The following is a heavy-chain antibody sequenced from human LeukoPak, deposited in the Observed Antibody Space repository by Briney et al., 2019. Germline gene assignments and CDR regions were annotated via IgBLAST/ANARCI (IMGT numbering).Heavy chain of an antibody. CDR3: AKTYYSNYYFDY. D-gene: IGHD4-11*01. V-gene: IGHV3-30*02. CDR2: IRYDGSNK. CDR1: GFTFSSYG. J-gene: IGHJ4*02. Sequence: PGGSLRLPCAASGFTFSSYGMHWVRQAPGKGLEWAAFIRYDGSNKYYADSVKGRFTISRDNSKNTLYLQMNSLRAEDTAVYYCAKTYYSNYYFDYWGQGTLVTVSS.